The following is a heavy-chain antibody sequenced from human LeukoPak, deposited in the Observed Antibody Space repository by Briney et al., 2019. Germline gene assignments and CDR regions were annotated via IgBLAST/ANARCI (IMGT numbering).Heavy chain of an antibody. CDR2: ISYDGSNK. V-gene: IGHV3-30*04. J-gene: IGHJ4*02. CDR1: GFTFSSYA. Sequence: GRSLRLSCAASGFTFSSYAMHWVRQAPGKGLEWVAVISYDGSNKYYADSVKGRFNISRDNSKNTLYLQMNSQRGEDTAVYYCARRAGAYSHPYDYWGQGTLVTVSS. CDR3: ARRAGAYSHPYDY. D-gene: IGHD4/OR15-4a*01.